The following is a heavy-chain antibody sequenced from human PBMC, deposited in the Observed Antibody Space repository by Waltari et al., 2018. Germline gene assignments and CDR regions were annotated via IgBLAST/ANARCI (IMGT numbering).Heavy chain of an antibody. CDR2: IYYSGST. CDR1: GGSISSSSYY. CDR3: ARDWGPSGSLSNWFDP. J-gene: IGHJ5*02. D-gene: IGHD1-26*01. Sequence: QLQLQESGPGLVKPSETLSLTCTVSGGSISSSSYYWGWIRQPPGKGLEWIGSIYYSGSTYYNPSLKSRVTISVDTSKNQFSLKLSSVTAADTAVYDCARDWGPSGSLSNWFDPWGQGTLVTVSS. V-gene: IGHV4-39*07.